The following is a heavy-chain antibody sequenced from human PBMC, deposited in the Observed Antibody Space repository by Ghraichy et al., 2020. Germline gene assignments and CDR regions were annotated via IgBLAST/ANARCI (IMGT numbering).Heavy chain of an antibody. CDR2: VYSSGNT. V-gene: IGHV4-59*08. Sequence: SETLSLTCTVSGASMSTYYWTWLRQPPGKGLEWIGYVYSSGNTNYNPSLKSRVTISVDSSKNQFSLKLTSVTPTDTAVYYCARPLRQWLGNDAFEIWGQGTMVTVSS. CDR3: ARPLRQWLGNDAFEI. D-gene: IGHD6-19*01. J-gene: IGHJ3*02. CDR1: GASMSTYY.